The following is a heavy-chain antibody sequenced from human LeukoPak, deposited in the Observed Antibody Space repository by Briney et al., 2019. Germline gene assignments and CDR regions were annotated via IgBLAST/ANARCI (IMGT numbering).Heavy chain of an antibody. CDR1: GFTFSSYN. CDR3: ARDLEEHCSGGSCSLFDY. Sequence: PGGSLRLSCAASGFTFSSYNMNWVRQAPGKGLEWVSSISSRSTYMYYADSVKGRFTTSRHNAKNSLYLQMNSLRAEDTAVYYCARDLEEHCSGGSCSLFDYWGQGILVTVSS. V-gene: IGHV3-21*01. D-gene: IGHD2-15*01. J-gene: IGHJ4*02. CDR2: ISSRSTYM.